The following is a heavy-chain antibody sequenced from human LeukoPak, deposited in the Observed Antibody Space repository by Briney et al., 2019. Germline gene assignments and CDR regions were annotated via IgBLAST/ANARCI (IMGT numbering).Heavy chain of an antibody. V-gene: IGHV5-51*01. CDR2: IYPGDSDT. Sequence: GESLKISCKGSGYSFTSYWIGWVRQMPGKGLEWMGIIYPGDSDTRYSPSFQGQVTISADKSISTAYLQWSSLKASDTAMYYCARCLPSRSPGNAFDIWGQGTMVTVSS. J-gene: IGHJ3*02. CDR3: ARCLPSRSPGNAFDI. CDR1: GYSFTSYW. D-gene: IGHD3-10*01.